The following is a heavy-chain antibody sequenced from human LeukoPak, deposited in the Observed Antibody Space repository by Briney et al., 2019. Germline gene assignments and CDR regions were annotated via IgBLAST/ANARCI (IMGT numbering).Heavy chain of an antibody. CDR1: GGSFSGYY. J-gene: IGHJ4*02. Sequence: SETLSLTCAVYGGSFSGYYWSWIRQPPGKGLEWIGEINHSGSTNYNPSLKSRVTISVDTSKNQFSLKLSSVTAAGTAVYYCASLGNDILTGYHPPDYWGQGTLVTVSS. D-gene: IGHD3-9*01. V-gene: IGHV4-34*01. CDR3: ASLGNDILTGYHPPDY. CDR2: INHSGST.